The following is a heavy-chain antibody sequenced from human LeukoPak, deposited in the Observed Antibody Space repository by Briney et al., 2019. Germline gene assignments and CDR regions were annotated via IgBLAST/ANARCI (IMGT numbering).Heavy chain of an antibody. Sequence: ASVKVSCTVSGYTLTELSMHWVRQAPGKGLEWMGGFDPEDGETIYAQKFQGRVTMTEDTSTDTAYMELSSLRSEDTAVYYCATRRSYVPGKDYWGQGTLVTVSS. J-gene: IGHJ4*02. CDR2: FDPEDGET. D-gene: IGHD1-26*01. CDR1: GYTLTELS. CDR3: ATRRSYVPGKDY. V-gene: IGHV1-24*01.